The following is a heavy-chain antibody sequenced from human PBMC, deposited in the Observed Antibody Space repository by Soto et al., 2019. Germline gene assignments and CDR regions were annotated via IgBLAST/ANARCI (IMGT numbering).Heavy chain of an antibody. CDR3: ARGRSEWLARRTELDY. CDR1: GGSISSSSYY. Sequence: SETLSLTCTVSGGSISSSSYYWGWIRQPPGKGLEWIGSIYYSGSTYYNPSLKSRVTISVDTSKNQFSLKLSSVTAADTAVYYCARGRSEWLARRTELDYWGQGTLVTVSS. V-gene: IGHV4-39*01. D-gene: IGHD6-19*01. CDR2: IYYSGST. J-gene: IGHJ4*02.